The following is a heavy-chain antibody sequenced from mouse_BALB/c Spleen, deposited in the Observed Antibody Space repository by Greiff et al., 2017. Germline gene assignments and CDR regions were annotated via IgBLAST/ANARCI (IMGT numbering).Heavy chain of an antibody. Sequence: VQLQQSGAELVRPGVSVKISCKGSGYTFTDYAMHWVKQSHGKSLEWIGVISTYYGDASYNQKFKGKATMTVDKSSSTAYMELARLTSEDSAIYYCARKKMAMDYWGQGTSVTVSS. CDR3: ARKKMAMDY. J-gene: IGHJ4*01. CDR2: ISTYYGDA. CDR1: GYTFTDYA. V-gene: IGHV1S137*01.